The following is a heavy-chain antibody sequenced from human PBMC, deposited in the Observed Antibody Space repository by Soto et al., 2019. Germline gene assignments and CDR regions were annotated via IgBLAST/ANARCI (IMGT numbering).Heavy chain of an antibody. CDR2: IIPIFDTS. Sequence: QFQLAQSGAEVKKPGSSVRVSCKASGCTFISYGISWLRQAPGQGLEWMGRIIPIFDTSNYAQKFNDRLIINSDESTNIAYMELSSLRSEDTAVYYCARDQGADYGGTHWDSGGQATLVTASS. V-gene: IGHV1-69*15. D-gene: IGHD4-17*01. CDR3: ARDQGADYGGTHWDS. J-gene: IGHJ4*02. CDR1: GCTFISYG.